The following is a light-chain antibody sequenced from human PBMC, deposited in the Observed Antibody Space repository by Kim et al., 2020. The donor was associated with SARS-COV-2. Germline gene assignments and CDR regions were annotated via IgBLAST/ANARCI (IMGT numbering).Light chain of an antibody. CDR3: QTWGTGIVV. CDR1: SGKSSYA. CDR2: LNSDGSN. Sequence: ASVKLTCTRSSGKSSYAIAVHQQQAEKGPRYLMTLNSDGSNSKGDGIPDRFSGSSYGAERYLTISSLQSEDEADYYCQTWGTGIVVFGGGTQLTVL. V-gene: IGLV4-69*01. J-gene: IGLJ2*01.